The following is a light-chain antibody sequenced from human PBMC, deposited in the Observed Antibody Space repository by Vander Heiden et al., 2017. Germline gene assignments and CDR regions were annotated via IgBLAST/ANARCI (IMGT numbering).Light chain of an antibody. V-gene: IGKV1-9*01. CDR1: QGISSY. J-gene: IGKJ4*01. Sequence: DIQLTQSPSFLSASVGDRVTITCRASQGISSYLAWYQQKPGKAPKLLIYAASTLQSGVPSRFSGSGYGTEFTLTISSRQPEDFASYSCQQRNCYPSLTFGGGTKVEIK. CDR3: QQRNCYPSLT. CDR2: AAS.